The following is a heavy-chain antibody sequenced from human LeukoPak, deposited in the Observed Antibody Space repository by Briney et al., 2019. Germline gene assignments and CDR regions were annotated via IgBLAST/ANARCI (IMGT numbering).Heavy chain of an antibody. V-gene: IGHV3-30*02. J-gene: IGHJ4*02. Sequence: GGSLRLSCAASGFTFSSYGMHWVRQAPGKGLEWVAFIRYDGSNKYYADSVKGRFTISRDNSKNTLYLQMNSLRAEDTAVYYCAKDVGSGWLYYFYYWGQGTLVTVSS. CDR3: AKDVGSGWLYYFYY. CDR2: IRYDGSNK. D-gene: IGHD6-19*01. CDR1: GFTFSSYG.